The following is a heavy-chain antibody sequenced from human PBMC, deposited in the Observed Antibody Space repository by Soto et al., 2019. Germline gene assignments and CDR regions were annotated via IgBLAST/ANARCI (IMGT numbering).Heavy chain of an antibody. CDR2: IYYSGST. D-gene: IGHD1-26*01. V-gene: IGHV4-39*01. CDR3: ATAQWELGAFDI. Sequence: QLQLQESGPGLVKPSETLSLTCTVSGGSISSSSYYWGWIRQPPGKGLEWIGSIYYSGSTYYNPSLKSRATISVDTSKNQFSLKLSSVTAADTAVYYCATAQWELGAFDIWGQGTMVTVSS. CDR1: GGSISSSSYY. J-gene: IGHJ3*02.